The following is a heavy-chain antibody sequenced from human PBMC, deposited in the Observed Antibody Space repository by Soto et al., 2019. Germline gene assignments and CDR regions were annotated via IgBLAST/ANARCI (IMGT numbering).Heavy chain of an antibody. D-gene: IGHD3-3*01. V-gene: IGHV3-23*01. Sequence: GGSLRLSCAASGLTFSSYAMSWVRQAPGKGLEWVSLINGYGGSTNYADPVKGRFTISRDNSKNMLYLQMNSLRAEDTAVYYCAKGRANTVFGVDTLFDYWGQGALVTVSS. CDR3: AKGRANTVFGVDTLFDY. J-gene: IGHJ4*02. CDR1: GLTFSSYA. CDR2: INGYGGST.